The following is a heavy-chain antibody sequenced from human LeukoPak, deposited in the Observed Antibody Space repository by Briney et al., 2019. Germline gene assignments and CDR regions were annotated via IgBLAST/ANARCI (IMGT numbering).Heavy chain of an antibody. CDR1: GYTFTGYY. J-gene: IGHJ4*02. V-gene: IGHV1-2*02. Sequence: ASVKVPCKASGYTFTGYYMHWVRQAPGQGLEWMGWINPNSGGTNYAQKFQGRVTMTRDTSISTAYMELSRLRSDDTAVYYCARGGNWDDEPIDYWGQGTLVTVSS. CDR3: ARGGNWDDEPIDY. D-gene: IGHD1-1*01. CDR2: INPNSGGT.